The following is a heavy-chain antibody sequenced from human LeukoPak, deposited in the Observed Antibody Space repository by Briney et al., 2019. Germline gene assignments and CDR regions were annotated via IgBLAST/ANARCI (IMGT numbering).Heavy chain of an antibody. J-gene: IGHJ4*02. D-gene: IGHD3-10*01. CDR3: AKHDFYGAGSLGSH. V-gene: IGHV3-30*02. CDR2: IRYDGSNK. Sequence: PGGSLRLSCAASGFTFSNYGMHWVRQAPGMGLEWVTFIRYDGSNKFIADSVKGRFTISRDNSKNTLYLQMNSLRVEDTAVYYCAKHDFYGAGSLGSHRGQGTLVTVSS. CDR1: GFTFSNYG.